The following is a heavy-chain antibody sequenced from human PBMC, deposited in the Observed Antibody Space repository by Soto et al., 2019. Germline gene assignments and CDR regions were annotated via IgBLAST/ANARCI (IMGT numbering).Heavy chain of an antibody. D-gene: IGHD6-6*01. V-gene: IGHV3-11*01. J-gene: IGHJ5*02. Sequence: PGGSLRLSCAASGFTFSDYYMSWIRQAPGKGLEWVSYISSSGSTIYYADSVKGRFTISRDNAKNSLYLQMNSLRAEDTAVYYCARPPPSSSWGWFDPWGQGTLVTVSS. CDR3: ARPPPSSSWGWFDP. CDR2: ISSSGSTI. CDR1: GFTFSDYY.